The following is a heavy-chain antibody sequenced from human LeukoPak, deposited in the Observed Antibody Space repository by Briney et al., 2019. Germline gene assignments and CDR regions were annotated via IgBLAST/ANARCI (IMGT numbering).Heavy chain of an antibody. CDR1: GYTFTSYY. V-gene: IGHV1-46*01. CDR3: ARVAMVRGVPIDY. J-gene: IGHJ4*02. D-gene: IGHD3-10*01. Sequence: ASVKVSCKASGYTFTSYYMHWVRQAPGQGLEWMGIINPSGGSTSYAQKFQGRVTMTRDMSTSTDYMELSSLRSEDTAVYYCARVAMVRGVPIDYWGQGTLVTVSS. CDR2: INPSGGST.